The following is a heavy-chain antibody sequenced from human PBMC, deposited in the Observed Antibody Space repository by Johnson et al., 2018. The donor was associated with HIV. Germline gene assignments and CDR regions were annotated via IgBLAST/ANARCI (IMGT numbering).Heavy chain of an antibody. Sequence: VQLVESGGGVVQPGGSLRLSCETSGFTFSSYDMHWVRQAPGKGLEWVAFIRYDGTNKHFADSLQGRFTISRDNSKNMLDLQMNSLRAGDAAVYYCARDYRGRTVDAFDVWGQGTLVTVSS. J-gene: IGHJ3*01. V-gene: IGHV3-30*02. CDR1: GFTFSSYD. D-gene: IGHD3-16*02. CDR3: ARDYRGRTVDAFDV. CDR2: IRYDGTNK.